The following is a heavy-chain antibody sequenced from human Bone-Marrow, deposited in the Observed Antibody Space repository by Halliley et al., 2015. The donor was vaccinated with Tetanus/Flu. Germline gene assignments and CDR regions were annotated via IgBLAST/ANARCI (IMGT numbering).Heavy chain of an antibody. D-gene: IGHD4-17*01. CDR3: ARADYAANLYFDY. V-gene: IGHV4-59*01. CDR2: IFYGGTT. Sequence: LEWIGYIFYGGTTNYNASLKSRVTISVDTSKNQFSLRLSSVTTADTAVYFCARADYAANLYFDYWGQGTPVTVSS. J-gene: IGHJ4*02.